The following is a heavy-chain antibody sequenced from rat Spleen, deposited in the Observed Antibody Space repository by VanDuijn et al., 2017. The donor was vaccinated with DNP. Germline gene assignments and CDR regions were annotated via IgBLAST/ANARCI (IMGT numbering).Heavy chain of an antibody. Sequence: EVQLVESGGGLVQPGRSMKLSCAASGFTFSNFPMAWVRQPPGKGLEWVATISTSGGSTYYRDSVKGRFTISRDNAKSTLYLQMDSLRSEDTATYYCATSPGPNWFAYWGQGTLVTVSS. J-gene: IGHJ3*01. CDR1: GFTFSNFP. V-gene: IGHV5-46*01. CDR3: ATSPGPNWFAY. CDR2: ISTSGGST. D-gene: IGHD1-4*01.